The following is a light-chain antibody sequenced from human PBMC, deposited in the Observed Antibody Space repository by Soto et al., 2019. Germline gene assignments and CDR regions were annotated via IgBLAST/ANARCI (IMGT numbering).Light chain of an antibody. V-gene: IGKV1-39*01. CDR1: QSISSY. CDR3: QQRYSTPLT. CDR2: AAS. J-gene: IGKJ1*01. Sequence: DLQMTQSPSSLSASVGDRVTITCRASQSISSYLNWYQQKPGKAPKLLIYAASSLQSGVPSRFSGSGSGTDFTLTISSRQPEDFATCYCQQRYSTPLTFGQGTMVEIK.